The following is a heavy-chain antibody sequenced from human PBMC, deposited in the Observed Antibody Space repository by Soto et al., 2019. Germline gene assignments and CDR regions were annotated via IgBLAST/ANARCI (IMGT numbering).Heavy chain of an antibody. J-gene: IGHJ4*02. CDR2: ISYDGSNK. CDR3: AREVPPHYAIDY. D-gene: IGHD4-17*01. CDR1: GFTFSSYA. Sequence: QVQLVESGGGVVQPGRSLRLSCAASGFTFSSYAMNWFRQAPGKGLEWVEVISYDGSNKYYADSVKGRFTSSRDNSSNTLSLHMNSLTAEVTAVYYCAREVPPHYAIDYWGPGTLVTGSS. V-gene: IGHV3-30-3*01.